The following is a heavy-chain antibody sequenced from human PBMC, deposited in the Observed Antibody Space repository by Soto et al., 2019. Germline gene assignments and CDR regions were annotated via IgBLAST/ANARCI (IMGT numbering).Heavy chain of an antibody. Sequence: SVKVSCKASGGTFSRYAISWVRQAPGQGLEWMGGIIPIFGTANYAQKFQGRVTITADKSTSTAYMELSSLRSEDTAVYYCARASGSYYYYSGPRFLPWGPRTLFT. J-gene: IGHJ5*02. D-gene: IGHD3-22*01. CDR1: GGTFSRYA. CDR2: IIPIFGTA. V-gene: IGHV1-69*06. CDR3: ARASGSYYYYSGPRFLP.